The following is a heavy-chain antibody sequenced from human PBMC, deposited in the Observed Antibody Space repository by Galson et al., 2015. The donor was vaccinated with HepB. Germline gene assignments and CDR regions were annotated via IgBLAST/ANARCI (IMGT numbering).Heavy chain of an antibody. V-gene: IGHV3-9*01. CDR2: ISWNSGSI. D-gene: IGHD3-22*01. J-gene: IGHJ4*02. Sequence: SLRLSCAASGFKFDDFAMYWVRQAPGKGLEWVSGISWNSGSIGYADSVKGRFTISRDNAKNSLYLQTNSLRADDTALYYCAKNGRSDSTGYFDPYFDYWGRGTLVTVSA. CDR3: AKNGRSDSTGYFDPYFDY. CDR1: GFKFDDFA.